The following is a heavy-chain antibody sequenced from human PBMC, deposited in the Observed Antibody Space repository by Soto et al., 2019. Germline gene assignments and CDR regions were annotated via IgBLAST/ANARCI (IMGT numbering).Heavy chain of an antibody. CDR3: ARKGRGYDPFDY. Sequence: QLQLQESGPGLVKPSETLSLTCTVSGGSISSSSYYWGWIRQPPGKGLEWIGSIYYSGSTYYNPSLKSRVTISVDTSKNQFSLKLSSVTAADTAVYYCARKGRGYDPFDYWGQGTLVTVSS. J-gene: IGHJ4*02. D-gene: IGHD5-12*01. CDR2: IYYSGST. CDR1: GGSISSSSYY. V-gene: IGHV4-39*01.